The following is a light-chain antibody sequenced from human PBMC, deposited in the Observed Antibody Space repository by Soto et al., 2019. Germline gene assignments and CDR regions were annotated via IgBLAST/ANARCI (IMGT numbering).Light chain of an antibody. CDR1: QSSGSN. J-gene: IGKJ5*01. CDR3: QQRSNWPIT. CDR2: DAS. V-gene: IGKV3-11*01. Sequence: EIVLTQSPGSLSLSPGERATLSCKTSQSSGSNFVAWYQQKPGQAPRLLIYDASNRATGIPARFSGSGSGTDFTLTISSLEPEDFAVYYCQQRSNWPITFGQGTRLEIK.